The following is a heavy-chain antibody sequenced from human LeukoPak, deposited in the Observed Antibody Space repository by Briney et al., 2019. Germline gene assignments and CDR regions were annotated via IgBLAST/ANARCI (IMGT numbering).Heavy chain of an antibody. CDR1: GGSVSSYY. CDR3: ARGIAAAGT. V-gene: IGHV6-1*01. Sequence: SETLSLTCTVSGGSVSSYYWSWIRQSPSRGLEWLGRTYYRSKWYNDYAVSVKSRITINPDTSKNQFSLQLNSVTPEDTAVYYCARGIAAAGTWGQGTLVTVSS. D-gene: IGHD6-13*01. CDR2: TYYRSKWYN. J-gene: IGHJ4*02.